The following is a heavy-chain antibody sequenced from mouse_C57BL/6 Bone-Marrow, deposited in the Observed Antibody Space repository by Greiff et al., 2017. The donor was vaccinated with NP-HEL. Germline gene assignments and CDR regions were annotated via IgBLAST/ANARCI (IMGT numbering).Heavy chain of an antibody. J-gene: IGHJ2*01. CDR1: GYTFTSYW. CDR3: ARDYGSSYEGYFDY. CDR2: IDPSDSYT. D-gene: IGHD1-1*01. V-gene: IGHV1-69*01. Sequence: VQLQQPGAELVKPGASVKLSCKASGYTFTSYWMHWVKQRPGQGLEWIGEIDPSDSYTNYNQKFKGKSTLTVDKSSSTAYMQLSSLTSEDSAVYYCARDYGSSYEGYFDYWGQGTTLTVSS.